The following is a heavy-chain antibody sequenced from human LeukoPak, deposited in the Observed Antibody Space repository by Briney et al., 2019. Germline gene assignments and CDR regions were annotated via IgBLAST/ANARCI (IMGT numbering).Heavy chain of an antibody. D-gene: IGHD3-10*01. V-gene: IGHV4-59*01. Sequence: SETLSLTCTVSGGSISPYFWSWIRQPPGKGLEWIGYISYTGSTNYNPSLKSRVTISVATSKNQFSLQLTSVTAADTAVYYCARDDYRGVTNFDPWGQGTLVTVSS. CDR2: ISYTGST. CDR3: ARDDYRGVTNFDP. J-gene: IGHJ5*02. CDR1: GGSISPYF.